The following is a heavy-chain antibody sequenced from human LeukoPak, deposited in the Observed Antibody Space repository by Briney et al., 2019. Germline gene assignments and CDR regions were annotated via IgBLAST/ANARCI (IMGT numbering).Heavy chain of an antibody. CDR1: GGSISSSSYY. J-gene: IGHJ4*02. CDR3: AGLGVRLRFLEWLPIDY. V-gene: IGHV4-39*01. Sequence: SETLSLTCTVSGGSISSSSYYWGWIRQPPGKGLEWIGSIYYSGSTYYNPSLKSRVTISVDTSKNQFPLKLSSVTAADTAVYYCAGLGVRLRFLEWLPIDYWGQGTLVTVSS. D-gene: IGHD3-3*01. CDR2: IYYSGST.